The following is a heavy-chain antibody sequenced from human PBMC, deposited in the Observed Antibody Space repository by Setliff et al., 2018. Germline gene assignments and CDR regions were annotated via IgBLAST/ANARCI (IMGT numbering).Heavy chain of an antibody. CDR3: ARASRFGTIRYRGDYYMNV. CDR2: INTNTGNP. CDR1: GYIFTTYA. J-gene: IGHJ6*03. V-gene: IGHV7-4-1*02. Sequence: GASVKVSCKASGYIFTTYAIGWMRQAPGQGLEWMGWINTNTGNPSYAQGFTGRFVFSLDTSVSTAYLQISSLKSEDSAVYYCARASRFGTIRYRGDYYMNVWGKGTTVTVSS. D-gene: IGHD5-12*01.